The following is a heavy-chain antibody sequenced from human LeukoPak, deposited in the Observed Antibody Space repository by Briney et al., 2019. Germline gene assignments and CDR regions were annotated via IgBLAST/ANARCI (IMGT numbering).Heavy chain of an antibody. CDR3: ARGGSWNDVGTDY. Sequence: PSETLSLTCTVSGGSISSDSSYWSWIRQPAGKGLEWIGRFYTSGSTNYNPSLKSRVTISVDTSKNQFSLKLSSVTAADTAVYYCARGGSWNDVGTDYWGQGTLVTVSS. D-gene: IGHD1-1*01. CDR1: GGSISSDSSY. V-gene: IGHV4-61*02. J-gene: IGHJ4*02. CDR2: FYTSGST.